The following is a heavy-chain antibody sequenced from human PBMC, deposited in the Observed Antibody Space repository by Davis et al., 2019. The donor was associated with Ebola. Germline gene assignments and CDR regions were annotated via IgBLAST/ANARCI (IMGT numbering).Heavy chain of an antibody. V-gene: IGHV1-2*06. CDR3: ARGDSYYDPSGYYAGPEAPDH. CDR2: INPNSGDT. Sequence: AASVKVSCKASGYTFTGYYMHWVRQAPGQGLEWMGRINPNSGDTNYAQKFQGRVTMTRDTSTRTAYMELSGLRSEDTAVYYCARGDSYYDPSGYYAGPEAPDHWGQGTLVSVSS. D-gene: IGHD3-22*01. CDR1: GYTFTGYY. J-gene: IGHJ4*02.